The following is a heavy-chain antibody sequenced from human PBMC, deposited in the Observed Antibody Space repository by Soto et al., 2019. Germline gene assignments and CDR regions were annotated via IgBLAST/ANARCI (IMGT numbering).Heavy chain of an antibody. Sequence: PSETLSLTCTVSGGSISSYYWSWIRQPPGKGLEWIGYIYYSGSTNYNPSLKSRVTISVDTSKNQFSLKLSSVTAADTAVYYCARDVSYSSGWYDYWGQGTRVTVSS. J-gene: IGHJ4*02. D-gene: IGHD6-19*01. CDR1: GGSISSYY. CDR3: ARDVSYSSGWYDY. CDR2: IYYSGST. V-gene: IGHV4-59*01.